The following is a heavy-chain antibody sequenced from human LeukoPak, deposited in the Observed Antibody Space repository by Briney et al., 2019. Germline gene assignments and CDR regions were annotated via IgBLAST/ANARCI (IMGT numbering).Heavy chain of an antibody. CDR3: AFPAHHWLVRGAFDI. V-gene: IGHV3-23*01. Sequence: GGSLRLSCAASGFTFSRYWMSWVRQAPGKGLEWVSDISGTGGNTYYAESVKGRFTISRDNSKNTLYLQMNSLRAEDTAIYYCAFPAHHWLVRGAFDIWGQGTMVTVSS. CDR2: ISGTGGNT. D-gene: IGHD6-19*01. CDR1: GFTFSRYW. J-gene: IGHJ3*02.